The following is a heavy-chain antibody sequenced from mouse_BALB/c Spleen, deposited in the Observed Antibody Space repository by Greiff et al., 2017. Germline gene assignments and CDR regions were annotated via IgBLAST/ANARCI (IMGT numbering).Heavy chain of an antibody. V-gene: IGHV4-1*02. CDR2: INPDSSTI. CDR1: GFDFSRYC. Sequence: EVKLQESGGGLVQPGGSLKLSCAASGFDFSRYCMSWVRQAPGKGLEWFGEINPDSSTINYTPSLKGIFIISRDNAKKTLYLQMSKVRSEDTALYYCARLSTARATDYWGQGTTLTVSS. J-gene: IGHJ2*01. CDR3: ARLSTARATDY. D-gene: IGHD3-2*01.